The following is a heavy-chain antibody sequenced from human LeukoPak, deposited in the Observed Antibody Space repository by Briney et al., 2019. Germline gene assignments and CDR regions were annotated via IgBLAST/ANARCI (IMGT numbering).Heavy chain of an antibody. Sequence: ASVKVSCKASGYTFTCYYMHWVRQAPGQGLEWMGRINPNSGGTNYAQKFQDRVTMTRDTSISTAYMELNRLRSDDTAIYYCARVSDYYDTSPLDYWGQGTLVTVSS. J-gene: IGHJ4*02. V-gene: IGHV1-2*06. D-gene: IGHD3-22*01. CDR2: INPNSGGT. CDR3: ARVSDYYDTSPLDY. CDR1: GYTFTCYY.